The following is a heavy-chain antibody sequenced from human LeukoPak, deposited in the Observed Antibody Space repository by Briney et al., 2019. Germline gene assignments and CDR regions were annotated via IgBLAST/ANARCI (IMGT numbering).Heavy chain of an antibody. CDR2: ISSSSSYI. Sequence: GGSLRLSCAASGFTFSSYSMNWVRQAPGKGLEWVSSISSSSSYIYYADSVKGRFTISRDNAKNSLYLQMNSLRAEDTAVDYCARDPYSSSWHVGAYYYYYYGMDVWGQGTTVTVSS. J-gene: IGHJ6*02. V-gene: IGHV3-21*01. D-gene: IGHD6-13*01. CDR3: ARDPYSSSWHVGAYYYYYYGMDV. CDR1: GFTFSSYS.